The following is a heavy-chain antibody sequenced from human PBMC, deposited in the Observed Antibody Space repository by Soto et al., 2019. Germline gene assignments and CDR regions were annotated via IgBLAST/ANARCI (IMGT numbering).Heavy chain of an antibody. J-gene: IGHJ4*02. CDR3: AKGKATVTTGLDN. CDR2: ISGSGGST. D-gene: IGHD4-17*01. V-gene: IGHV3-23*01. CDR1: GFTFSSYA. Sequence: GGSLRLSCAASGFTFSSYAMNWVRQAPGKGLEWVSVISGSGGSTYYADSVKGRFTISRDSSKNTLYLEMNSLTAEDTAIYYCAKGKATVTTGLDNWGQGTXVTVSS.